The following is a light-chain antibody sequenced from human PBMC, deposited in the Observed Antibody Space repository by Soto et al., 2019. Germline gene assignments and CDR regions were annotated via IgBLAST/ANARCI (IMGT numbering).Light chain of an antibody. Sequence: EVVLTQSPGTLSLSPGERATLSCRASQSVTNSYLAWSQQKPGQAPRLLMYGASRRATGIPDRFSGSGYETEFTLTITRLEPEDFAVYYCQDYARSRTLGQGTKVEIQ. CDR1: QSVTNSY. CDR3: QDYARSRT. J-gene: IGKJ1*01. CDR2: GAS. V-gene: IGKV3-20*01.